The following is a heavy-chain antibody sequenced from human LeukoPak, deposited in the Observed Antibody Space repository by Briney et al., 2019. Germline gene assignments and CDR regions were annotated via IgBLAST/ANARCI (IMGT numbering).Heavy chain of an antibody. CDR3: ARITMVRGVMRYGMDV. CDR2: IYYSGST. J-gene: IGHJ6*02. V-gene: IGHV4-59*08. CDR1: GGSIRSYY. Sequence: PSETLSLTCTVSGGSIRSYYWSWIRQPPGEGLEWIGYIYYSGSTNYNPSLKSRVTISVDTSKNQFSLKLSSVTAADTAVYHCARITMVRGVMRYGMDVWGQGTTVTVSS. D-gene: IGHD3-10*01.